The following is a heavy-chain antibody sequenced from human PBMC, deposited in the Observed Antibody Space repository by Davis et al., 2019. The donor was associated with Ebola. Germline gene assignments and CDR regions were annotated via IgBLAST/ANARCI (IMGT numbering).Heavy chain of an antibody. CDR1: GFTFSNYI. Sequence: PGGSLRLSCAASGFTFSNYIMSWVRQSPGKGLEWVSSFIDSSGATYYADSVKGRFTVSRDNSKNTLYLHMNSLRVEDTAVYYCAKRDREIKYYFELWGQGTLVTVSS. CDR2: FIDSSGAT. J-gene: IGHJ4*02. D-gene: IGHD5-24*01. CDR3: AKRDREIKYYFEL. V-gene: IGHV3-23*01.